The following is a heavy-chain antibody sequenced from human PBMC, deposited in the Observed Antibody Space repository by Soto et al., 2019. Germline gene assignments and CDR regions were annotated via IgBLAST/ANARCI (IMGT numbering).Heavy chain of an antibody. CDR2: IYYSGRT. Sequence: QLQLQESGPGLVKPSETLSLTCTVSGGSISSSSYYWGWIRQPPGKGLEWIGSIYYSGRTYYNPSLKSRVTISVDTSKNQFSLKLSSVTAADTAVYYCARHRDSRGWKGGFGYWGQGTLVTVSS. CDR1: GGSISSSSYY. V-gene: IGHV4-39*01. J-gene: IGHJ4*02. CDR3: ARHRDSRGWKGGFGY. D-gene: IGHD6-19*01.